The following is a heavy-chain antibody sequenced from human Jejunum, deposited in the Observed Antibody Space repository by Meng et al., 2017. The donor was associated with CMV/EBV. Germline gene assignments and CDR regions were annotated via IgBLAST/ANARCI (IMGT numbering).Heavy chain of an antibody. V-gene: IGHV3-43*01. J-gene: IGHJ3*01. D-gene: IGHD5-24*01. CDR2: ISWDGGDT. CDR3: VRSPSILDAFDL. Sequence: ASGFDFEDYTMHWVRQAPGKSLEWVSLISWDGGDTLYAVSVRGRFTISKDNSENTVVLEMNSLGPEDTAVYYCVRSPSILDAFDLWGQGTLVTVSS. CDR1: GFDFEDYT.